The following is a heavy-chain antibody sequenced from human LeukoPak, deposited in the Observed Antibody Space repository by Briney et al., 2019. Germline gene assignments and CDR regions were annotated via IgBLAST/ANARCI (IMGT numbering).Heavy chain of an antibody. CDR2: IYYSGST. D-gene: IGHD6-13*01. CDR3: VNMPAAGTVYFDY. CDR1: GGSISNYY. J-gene: IGHJ4*02. V-gene: IGHV4-59*12. Sequence: SETLSLTCTVSGGSISNYYWSWIRQPPGKGLEWIGYIYYSGSTNYNPSLKSRVTISVDTSKNQFSLKVNSVTAADTAVYYCVNMPAAGTVYFDYWGQGTLVTVSS.